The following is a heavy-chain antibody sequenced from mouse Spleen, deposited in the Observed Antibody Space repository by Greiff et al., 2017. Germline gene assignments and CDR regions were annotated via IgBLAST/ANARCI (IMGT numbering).Heavy chain of an antibody. CDR1: GFSLTSYG. V-gene: IGHV2-2*01. Sequence: VQLQESGPGLVQPSQSLSITCTVSGFSLTSYGVHWVRQSPGKGLEWLGVIWSGGSTDYNAAFISRLSISKDNSKSQVFFKMNSLQADDTAIYYCARMGSTMVTNFFFDYWGQGTTLTVSS. CDR2: IWSGGST. CDR3: ARMGSTMVTNFFFDY. D-gene: IGHD2-1*01. J-gene: IGHJ2*01.